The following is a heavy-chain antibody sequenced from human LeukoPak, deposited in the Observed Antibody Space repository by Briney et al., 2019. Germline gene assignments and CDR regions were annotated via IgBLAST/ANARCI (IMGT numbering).Heavy chain of an antibody. D-gene: IGHD2-21*02. J-gene: IGHJ4*02. Sequence: SETLSLSCSVSGGSITCYYRRWLRQSPGKGLGGSGFMYYSGTTHYNPCLKSRVTISLGMSKNQYSLKLSSVTAADTAVYYCARLPMAVTPHVDYWGQGTLVTVSS. CDR1: GGSITCYY. CDR2: MYYSGTT. CDR3: ARLPMAVTPHVDY. V-gene: IGHV4-59*01.